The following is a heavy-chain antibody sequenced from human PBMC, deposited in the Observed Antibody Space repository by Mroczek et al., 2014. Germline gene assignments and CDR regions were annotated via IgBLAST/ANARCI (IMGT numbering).Heavy chain of an antibody. V-gene: IGHV4-59*01. CDR2: IYYSGST. Sequence: QVQLQESGPGLVKPSETLSLTCTVSGGSISSYYWSWIRQPPGKGLEWIGYIYYSGSTNYNPSLKSRVTISVDTSKNQFSLKLSSVTAADTAVYYCARGVGFCTKGLCAFDIWGQGTMVTVSS. D-gene: IGHD2-8*01. CDR1: GGSISSYY. J-gene: IGHJ3*02. CDR3: ARGVGFCTKGLCAFDI.